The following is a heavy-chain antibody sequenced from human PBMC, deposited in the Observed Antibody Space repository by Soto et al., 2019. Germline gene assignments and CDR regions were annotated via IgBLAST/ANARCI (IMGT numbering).Heavy chain of an antibody. D-gene: IGHD2-21*01. J-gene: IGHJ4*02. Sequence: QLQLQESGSGLVKPSQTLSLTCAVSGGSISSGGYSWSWIRQPPGKGLEWIGYIYHSGSTYYNPSLXTXAXIXXDRSKNQFSLKLSSVTAADTAVYYCARGNVVAIDYWGQGTLVTVSS. CDR2: IYHSGST. CDR3: ARGNVVAIDY. CDR1: GGSISSGGYS. V-gene: IGHV4-30-2*01.